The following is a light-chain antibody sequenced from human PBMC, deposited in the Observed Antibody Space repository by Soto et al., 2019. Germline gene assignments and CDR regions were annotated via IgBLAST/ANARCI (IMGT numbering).Light chain of an antibody. CDR2: KVS. Sequence: FTLTQTASVSGSREQTITPSCTRTRRAVGRNNLLSWYQQHPGKDPKLMLYKVSSRPSGGLTCFSGSRSRNTATLTISGLQAEDEADYYCSSFERSSTPFGSGTKVTVL. CDR3: SSFERSSTP. CDR1: RRAVGRNNL. J-gene: IGLJ1*01. V-gene: IGLV2-23*02.